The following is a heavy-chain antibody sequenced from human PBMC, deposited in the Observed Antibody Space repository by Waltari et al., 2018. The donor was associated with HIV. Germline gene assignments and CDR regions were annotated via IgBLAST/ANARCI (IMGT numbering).Heavy chain of an antibody. CDR3: ARVVRVTRAFDP. CDR2: IYYSGGT. Sequence: QVQLQESGPGLVKPSQTLSLTCTVSGGSISSGGYYWSWIRQHPGKGLEWIGYIYYSGGTYYTPSLKSRVTISVDTSKNQFSLKLSSVTAADTAVYYCARVVRVTRAFDPWGQGTLVTVSS. D-gene: IGHD3-10*01. CDR1: GGSISSGGYY. V-gene: IGHV4-31*03. J-gene: IGHJ5*02.